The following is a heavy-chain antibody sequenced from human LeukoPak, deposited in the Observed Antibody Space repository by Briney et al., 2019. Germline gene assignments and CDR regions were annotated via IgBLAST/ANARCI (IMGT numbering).Heavy chain of an antibody. CDR1: GYSISSGYY. CDR2: IYHSGST. V-gene: IGHV4-38-2*02. CDR3: ARGSGSTYYYYYYYMDV. J-gene: IGHJ6*03. Sequence: SETLSLTCTVSGYSISSGYYWGWIRQPPGKGLEWIGSIYHSGSTYYNPFLKSRVTISVDTSKNQFSLKLSSVTAADTAVYYCARGSGSTYYYYYYYMDVWGKGTTVTVSS. D-gene: IGHD1-26*01.